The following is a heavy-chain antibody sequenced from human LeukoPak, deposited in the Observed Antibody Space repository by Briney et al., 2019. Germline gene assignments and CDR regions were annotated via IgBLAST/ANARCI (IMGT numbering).Heavy chain of an antibody. CDR2: MNPNSGNT. J-gene: IGHJ6*03. V-gene: IGHV1-8*01. CDR3: TILAEWMSYYYMDV. Sequence: GASVKVSCKASGYTFTSYDINWVRQATGQGLEWMGWMNPNSGNTGYAQKFQGRVTMTRNTSISTAYMELSSLRSEDMAVYYCTILAEWMSYYYMDVWGKGTTVTVSS. CDR1: GYTFTSYD. D-gene: IGHD2-2*03.